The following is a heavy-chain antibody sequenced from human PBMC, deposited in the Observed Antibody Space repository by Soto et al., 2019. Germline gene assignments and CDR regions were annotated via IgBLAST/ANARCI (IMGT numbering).Heavy chain of an antibody. CDR2: ISAYNGNT. D-gene: IGHD2-15*01. J-gene: IGHJ4*02. CDR3: ARGRGYCSGGSCPLDY. V-gene: IGHV1-18*01. Sequence: GASVKVSCKASGYTFTSYGISWVRQAPGQGLEWMGWISAYNGNTNYAQKLQGRVTMTTDTSTSTVYMELRSLRSDDTAVYYCARGRGYCSGGSCPLDYWGQGTLVTVSS. CDR1: GYTFTSYG.